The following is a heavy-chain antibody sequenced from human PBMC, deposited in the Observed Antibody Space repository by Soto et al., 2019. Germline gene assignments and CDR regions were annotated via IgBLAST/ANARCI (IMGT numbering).Heavy chain of an antibody. V-gene: IGHV4-31*03. CDR2: IYYSGST. J-gene: IGHJ4*02. CDR1: GGSISSGGYY. Sequence: QVQLQESGPGLVKPSQTLSLTCTVSGGSISSGGYYWSWIRRHPGKGLEWIGYIYYSGSTYYNPSLKSRVTISVDTSKNQFSLKLSSVTAADTAVYYCARASVAPYYFDYWGQGTLVTVSS. CDR3: ARASVAPYYFDY. D-gene: IGHD2-15*01.